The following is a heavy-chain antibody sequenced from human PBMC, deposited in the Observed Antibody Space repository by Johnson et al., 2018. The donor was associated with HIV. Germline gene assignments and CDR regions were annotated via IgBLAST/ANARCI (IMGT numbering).Heavy chain of an antibody. Sequence: VQLVESGGGVVQPGRSLRLSCAASGFTFSSYAMHWVRQAPGKGLEWVAVISYDGSNKYYADSVKGRFTISRDNAKKSLFLQMSSLRAEDTAIYYCARKGDAFDIWGQGTMVTVSS. J-gene: IGHJ3*02. CDR2: ISYDGSNK. CDR1: GFTFSSYA. V-gene: IGHV3-30*04. CDR3: ARKGDAFDI.